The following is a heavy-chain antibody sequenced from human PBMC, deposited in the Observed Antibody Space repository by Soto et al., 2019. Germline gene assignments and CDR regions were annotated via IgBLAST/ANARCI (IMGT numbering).Heavy chain of an antibody. CDR3: ARDPLLWFGELPYYYYGMDV. J-gene: IGHJ6*02. CDR2: IWYDGSNK. CDR1: GFTFSSYG. D-gene: IGHD3-10*01. V-gene: IGHV3-33*01. Sequence: ESGGGVVQPGRSLRLSCAASGFTFSSYGMHWVRQAPGKGLEWVAVIWYDGSNKYYADSVKGRFTISRDNSKNTLYLQMNSLRAEDTAVYYCARDPLLWFGELPYYYYGMDVWGQGTTVTVSS.